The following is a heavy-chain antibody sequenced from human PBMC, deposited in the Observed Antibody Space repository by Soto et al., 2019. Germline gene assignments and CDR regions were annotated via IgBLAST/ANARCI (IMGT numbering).Heavy chain of an antibody. D-gene: IGHD3-10*01. CDR2: INHSGST. Sequence: PSETLSLTCAVYGGSFSGYYWSWIRQPPGKGLEWIGEINHSGSTNYNPSLKSRVTISVDTSKNQFSLKLSSVTAADTAVYYCARDARGYYGSGSYYPYYYYYGMDVWGQGTTVTVSS. CDR1: GGSFSGYY. V-gene: IGHV4-34*01. CDR3: ARDARGYYGSGSYYPYYYYYGMDV. J-gene: IGHJ6*02.